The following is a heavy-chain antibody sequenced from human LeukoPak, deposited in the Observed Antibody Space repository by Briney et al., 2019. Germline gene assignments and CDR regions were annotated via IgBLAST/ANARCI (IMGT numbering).Heavy chain of an antibody. CDR1: GFTFSSYW. D-gene: IGHD3-3*01. CDR3: ARDHNDFWSGYYILPYYYYYGMDV. V-gene: IGHV3-74*01. Sequence: GGSLRLFCAASGFTFSSYWMHWVRQAPGKGLVWVSRINSDGSSTSYADSVKGRFTISRDNAKNTLYLQMNSLRAEDTAVYYCARDHNDFWSGYYILPYYYYYGMDVWGQGTTVTVSS. CDR2: INSDGSST. J-gene: IGHJ6*02.